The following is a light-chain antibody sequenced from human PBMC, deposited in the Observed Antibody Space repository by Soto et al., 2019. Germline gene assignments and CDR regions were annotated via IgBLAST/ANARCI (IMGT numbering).Light chain of an antibody. CDR2: NAS. J-gene: IGKJ5*01. CDR3: QQYNSYSST. Sequence: DIQMTQSPSTLSASVGDRVTITCRASQSISSWLAWYQQKPGKAPKLLIYNASSLESGVPSSFSGSGSGTECNLTISSLQPDDFATYYCQQYNSYSSTFGQGTRLEIK. V-gene: IGKV1-5*03. CDR1: QSISSW.